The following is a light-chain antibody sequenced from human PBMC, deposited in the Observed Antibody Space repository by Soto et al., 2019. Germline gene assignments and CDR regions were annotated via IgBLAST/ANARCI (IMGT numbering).Light chain of an antibody. CDR3: QQYYSTPYT. CDR1: QSVLYSSNNKHY. CDR2: WAS. Sequence: DIVMTQSPDSLAVSLGERATINCKSSQSVLYSSNNKHYLAWYQQKPGQPPKLLIYWASTRESGVPDRFSGSGSGTDFTLTISSLQAEDVAVYYCQQYYSTPYTFGQGTQLESK. V-gene: IGKV4-1*01. J-gene: IGKJ2*01.